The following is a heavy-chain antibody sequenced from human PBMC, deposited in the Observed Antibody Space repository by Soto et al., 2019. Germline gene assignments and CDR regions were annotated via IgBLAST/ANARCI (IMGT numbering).Heavy chain of an antibody. J-gene: IGHJ4*02. CDR2: TYYRSQWYT. CDR1: GDSVSSNSAV. V-gene: IGHV6-1*01. CDR3: AREPTIVRGSINHFDF. Sequence: SQTLSLTCAISGDSVSSNSAVWNWIRQSPSRGLEWLGRTYYRSQWYTDYAVSVESRIYIYPDTSKNQFSLQLNSVTPEDTAVYYCAREPTIVRGSINHFDFWGQGHLVTVSS. D-gene: IGHD3-10*01.